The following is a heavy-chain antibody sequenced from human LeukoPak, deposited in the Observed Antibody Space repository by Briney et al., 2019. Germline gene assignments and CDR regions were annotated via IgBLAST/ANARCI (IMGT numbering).Heavy chain of an antibody. D-gene: IGHD6-19*01. J-gene: IGHJ5*02. Sequence: ASVKVSFTASGYTFTGYYMHWVRQAPGQGLEWMGWINPNSGGTNYAQKFQGRVTMTRNTSISTAYMELSSLRSEDTAVYYYARDSSGWYHWFDPWGQGTLVTVSS. V-gene: IGHV1-2*02. CDR3: ARDSSGWYHWFDP. CDR1: GYTFTGYY. CDR2: INPNSGGT.